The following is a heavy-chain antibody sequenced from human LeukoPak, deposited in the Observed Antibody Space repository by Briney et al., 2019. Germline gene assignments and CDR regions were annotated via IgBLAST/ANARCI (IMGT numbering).Heavy chain of an antibody. Sequence: ASVNVSCKASGGTFSSYAISWVRQAPGQGLEWMGGIIPIFGTANYAQKFQGRVTITADESTSTAYMELSSLRSEDTAVYYCARQTGHDVLDYWGQGTQVTVSS. J-gene: IGHJ4*02. D-gene: IGHD1-1*01. V-gene: IGHV1-69*13. CDR3: ARQTGHDVLDY. CDR2: IIPIFGTA. CDR1: GGTFSSYA.